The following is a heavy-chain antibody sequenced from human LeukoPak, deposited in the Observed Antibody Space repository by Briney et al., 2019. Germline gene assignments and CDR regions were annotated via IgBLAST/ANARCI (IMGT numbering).Heavy chain of an antibody. CDR3: ARGAGWWDY. CDR2: IFYSGKT. J-gene: IGHJ4*02. V-gene: IGHV4-59*01. Sequence: SETLSLTCTVSGGSISGSYWSWIRQPPGKGLEWIAYIFYSGKTNYSPSLKSRVTISVDTSKNQFSLNLSSMTAADTAVYYCARGAGWWDYWGQGTLVTVSS. CDR1: GGSISGSY. D-gene: IGHD2-15*01.